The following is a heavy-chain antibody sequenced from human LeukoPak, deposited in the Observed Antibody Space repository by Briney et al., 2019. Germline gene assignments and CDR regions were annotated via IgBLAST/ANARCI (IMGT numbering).Heavy chain of an antibody. CDR2: INGDGSST. CDR3: ARGLQWFGELSGSVPLNWFDP. D-gene: IGHD3-10*01. J-gene: IGHJ5*02. V-gene: IGHV3-74*03. CDR1: GFTISSYW. Sequence: GGSLRLSCGATGFTISSYWMHWVRHAPGKGLVWVSRINGDGSSTTYADSVKGRFTISRDNSKNTLYLQMNSLRAEDTAVYYCARGLQWFGELSGSVPLNWFDPWGQGTLVTVSS.